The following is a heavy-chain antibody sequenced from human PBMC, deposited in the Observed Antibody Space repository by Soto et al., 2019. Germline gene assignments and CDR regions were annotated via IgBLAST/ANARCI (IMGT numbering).Heavy chain of an antibody. Sequence: QVQLQQWGAGLLKPSETLSLTCAVYGGSFSGYYWSWIRQPPGKGLEWIGEINHSGSTNYNPSLNGRVAISVATSKNQSPLKPSAVTAADTAVYYCARVPPGSAARPPRRFDPWGQGTLVTVSS. CDR2: INHSGST. V-gene: IGHV4-34*01. CDR1: GGSFSGYY. J-gene: IGHJ5*02. CDR3: ARVPPGSAARPPRRFDP. D-gene: IGHD6-6*01.